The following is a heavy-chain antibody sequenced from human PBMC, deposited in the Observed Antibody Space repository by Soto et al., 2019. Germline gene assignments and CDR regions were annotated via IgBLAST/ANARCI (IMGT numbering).Heavy chain of an antibody. D-gene: IGHD3-9*01. J-gene: IGHJ6*02. CDR3: ARDAAYDVLIGYMDV. Sequence: DSVKGRFTISRDNSKNTLYLQMNNLRADDTAVYYCARDAAYDVLIGYMDVWSQGTTVTVSS. V-gene: IGHV3-30*07.